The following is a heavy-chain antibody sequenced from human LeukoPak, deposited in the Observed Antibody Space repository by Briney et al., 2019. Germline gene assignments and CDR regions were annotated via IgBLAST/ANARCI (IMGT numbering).Heavy chain of an antibody. CDR2: ISGSGGST. Sequence: GGSLRLSCAASGFTFSSYAMHWVRQAPGKGLEWVSAISGSGGSTYYADSVKGRFTISRDNSKNTLYLQMNSLRAEDTAVYYCAKVSPSGSYYWVGAFDIWGQGTMVTVSS. D-gene: IGHD1-26*01. CDR1: GFTFSSYA. V-gene: IGHV3-23*01. J-gene: IGHJ3*02. CDR3: AKVSPSGSYYWVGAFDI.